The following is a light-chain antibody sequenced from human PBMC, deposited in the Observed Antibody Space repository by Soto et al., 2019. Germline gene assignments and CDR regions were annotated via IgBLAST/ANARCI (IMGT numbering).Light chain of an antibody. J-gene: IGKJ4*01. Sequence: EIVMTQSPATLSVSPGERATLSCRARQSVSSNLAWYQQKPGQAPRLLIYGASTRAIGLPARFSGSGSGTEFTLTISSLQSEDFAIYYCQQYNNWPPLTFGGGTKVEIK. V-gene: IGKV3-15*01. CDR2: GAS. CDR1: QSVSSN. CDR3: QQYNNWPPLT.